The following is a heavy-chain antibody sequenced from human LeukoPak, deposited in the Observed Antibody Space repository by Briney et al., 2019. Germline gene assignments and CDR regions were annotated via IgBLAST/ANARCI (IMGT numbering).Heavy chain of an antibody. V-gene: IGHV4-39*07. CDR3: GGVASGSGGYYCDH. D-gene: IGHD3-10*01. CDR2: IYHSGST. Sequence: SETLSLTCTVSGGSISSSSYYWGWIRQPPGKGLEWIGSIYHSGSTYYNPSLKSRVTISVDTSKNQFSLKLSSVTAADTAVYYCGGVASGSGGYYCDHWGQGTLVTVSS. J-gene: IGHJ4*02. CDR1: GGSISSSSYY.